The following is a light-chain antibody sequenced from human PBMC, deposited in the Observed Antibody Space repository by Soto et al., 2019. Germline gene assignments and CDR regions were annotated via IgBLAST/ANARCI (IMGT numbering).Light chain of an antibody. V-gene: IGLV2-14*01. J-gene: IGLJ1*01. CDR1: ISDFVVYNY. CDR3: SSFKGTNSLV. Sequence: QSVLTQPASVSGSPGQSITISCTGTISDFVVYNYVSWYQQHPGKAPKLMIYGVSNRPSGVSNRFSGSKSGNTASLTISGLQADDEADYYCSSFKGTNSLVFGTWTKVTVL. CDR2: GVS.